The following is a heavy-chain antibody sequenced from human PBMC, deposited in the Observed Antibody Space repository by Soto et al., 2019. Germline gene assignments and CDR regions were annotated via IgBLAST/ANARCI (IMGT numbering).Heavy chain of an antibody. CDR2: INAGNGNT. Sequence: ASVKVSCKASGYIFTSYAMHWVRQAPGQRLEWMGWINAGNGNTKYSQTFQDRVTFTRXPXXSXXXMXLXXLRXEDTAVYYCARANTAPADYWGQGTLVTVSS. J-gene: IGHJ4*02. CDR1: GYIFTSYA. CDR3: ARANTAPADY. V-gene: IGHV1-3*01.